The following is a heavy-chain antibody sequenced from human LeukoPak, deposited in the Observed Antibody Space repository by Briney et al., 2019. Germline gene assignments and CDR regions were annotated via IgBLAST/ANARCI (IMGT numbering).Heavy chain of an antibody. Sequence: GGSLRLSCPASGFTFSDYYMNWIRQAPGKGLEWLSYISNSGNTIYYADSVKGRFTISRHNAKSSQFLQMNSLTAEDTAVYYCARPCRLNPNWYFDVWGRGTLVTVSS. CDR2: ISNSGNTI. CDR1: GFTFSDYY. J-gene: IGHJ2*01. V-gene: IGHV3-11*01. CDR3: ARPCRLNPNWYFDV.